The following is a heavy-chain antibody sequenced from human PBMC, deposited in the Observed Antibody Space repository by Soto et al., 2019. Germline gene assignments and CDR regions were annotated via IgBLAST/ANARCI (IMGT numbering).Heavy chain of an antibody. Sequence: QVQPVESGGGVVQPGRTLTLSCAASGFTFRDYSMHWVRQAPGKGLEWMAVISFDGSTKYYADSVKGRFTISRDTSRNTVYLQMNSLRAEDTAVYFCARGGYYGGLDYWGQGTLVTVSS. J-gene: IGHJ4*02. CDR2: ISFDGSTK. D-gene: IGHD4-17*01. CDR3: ARGGYYGGLDY. V-gene: IGHV3-30-3*01. CDR1: GFTFRDYS.